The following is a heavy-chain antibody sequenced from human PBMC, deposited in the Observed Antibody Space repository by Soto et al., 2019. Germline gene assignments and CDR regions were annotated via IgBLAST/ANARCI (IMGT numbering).Heavy chain of an antibody. CDR3: AIGITMVRGVIIQFFHH. D-gene: IGHD3-10*01. CDR2: IYYSGST. J-gene: IGHJ1*01. Sequence: PSETLSLTCTVSGGSISSGDYYWSWIRQPPGKGLEWIGYIYYSGSTYYNPSLKSRVTISVDTSKNQFSLKLRSVTAADTAVYYCAIGITMVRGVIIQFFHHRGQGSLVIVSS. CDR1: GGSISSGDYY. V-gene: IGHV4-30-4*01.